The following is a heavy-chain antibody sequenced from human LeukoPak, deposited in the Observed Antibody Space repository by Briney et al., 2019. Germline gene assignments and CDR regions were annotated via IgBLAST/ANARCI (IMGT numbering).Heavy chain of an antibody. V-gene: IGHV4-34*01. CDR1: GGSFSGYY. Sequence: PSETLSLTCAVYGGSFSGYYSSWIRQPPRRGLEGGGEINHSGSTNYNPSLKSRVTISVDTSKNQFSLKLSSVTAADTAVYYCARGQWLRSSFDYWGQGTLVTVSS. D-gene: IGHD5-18*01. J-gene: IGHJ4*02. CDR2: INHSGST. CDR3: ARGQWLRSSFDY.